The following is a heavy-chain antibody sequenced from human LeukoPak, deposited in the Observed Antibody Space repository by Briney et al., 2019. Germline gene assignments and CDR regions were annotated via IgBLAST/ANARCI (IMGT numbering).Heavy chain of an antibody. CDR3: ARDTCNGGSCFNWFDP. D-gene: IGHD2-15*01. J-gene: IGHJ5*02. CDR1: GGTFSSYA. V-gene: IGHV1-69*04. CDR2: IIPILGIA. Sequence: SVKVSCKASGGTFSSYAISWVRQAPGQGLEWMGRIIPILGIANYAQKFQGRVTMTRDTSISTAYMELSSLRSDDTAVYYCARDTCNGGSCFNWFDPWGQGTLVTVSS.